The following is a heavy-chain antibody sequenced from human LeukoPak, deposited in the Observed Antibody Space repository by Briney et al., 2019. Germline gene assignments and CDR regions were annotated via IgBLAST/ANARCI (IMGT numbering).Heavy chain of an antibody. J-gene: IGHJ4*02. D-gene: IGHD6-13*01. CDR3: ARGAAAIDY. CDR1: GESFSGHY. CDR2: INHSGST. V-gene: IGHV4-34*01. Sequence: SETLSLTCAVYGESFSGHYWSWIRQPPGKGLEFIGEINHSGSTNYNPSLKSRVTISVDTTKNQFSLKLSSVTAADTAVYYCARGAAAIDYWGQGTLVTVSS.